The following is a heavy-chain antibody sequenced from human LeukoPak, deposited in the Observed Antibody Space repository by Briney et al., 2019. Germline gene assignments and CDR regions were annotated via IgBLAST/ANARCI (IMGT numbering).Heavy chain of an antibody. CDR3: AKSVAIGFDI. Sequence: GGSLRLSCAASGFTFSSYCMSWVRQAPGKGLEWVSAISGSGGSTYYADSVKGRFTNSRDNSKNTLYLQMNSLRAEDTAVYYCAKSVAIGFDIWGQGTMVTVSS. D-gene: IGHD5-12*01. J-gene: IGHJ3*02. CDR2: ISGSGGST. CDR1: GFTFSSYC. V-gene: IGHV3-23*01.